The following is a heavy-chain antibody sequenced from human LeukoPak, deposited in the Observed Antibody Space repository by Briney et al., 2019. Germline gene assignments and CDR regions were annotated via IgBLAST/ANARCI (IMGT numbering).Heavy chain of an antibody. CDR2: IWSNGINK. CDR3: VREWFGELI. V-gene: IGHV3-33*01. Sequence: PGGSLRLSCAASGFTFSNYGMHWVRQAPGKGLEWVAVIWSNGINKYYADSVKGRFTISRDNSRNTLDLQMNSLRDDDTAVYYCVREWFGELIWGQGTLVTVSS. J-gene: IGHJ4*02. D-gene: IGHD3-10*01. CDR1: GFTFSNYG.